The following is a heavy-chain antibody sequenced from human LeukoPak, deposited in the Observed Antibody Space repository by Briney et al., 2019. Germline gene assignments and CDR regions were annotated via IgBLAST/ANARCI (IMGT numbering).Heavy chain of an antibody. CDR3: ARGGRYSSGWYVDY. D-gene: IGHD6-19*01. CDR1: GGSISSYY. CDR2: IYYSGST. J-gene: IGHJ4*02. V-gene: IGHV4-59*01. Sequence: SETLSLTCTVSGGSISSYYWSWIRQPPGKGLEWIGYIYYSGSTNYNPSLKSRVTISVDTSKNQFSLKLSSVTAADTAVYYCARGGRYSSGWYVDYWGQGTLVTVSS.